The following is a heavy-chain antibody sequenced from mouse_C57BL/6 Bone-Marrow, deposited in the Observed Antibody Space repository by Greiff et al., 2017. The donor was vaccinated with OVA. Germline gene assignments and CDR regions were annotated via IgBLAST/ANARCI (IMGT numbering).Heavy chain of an antibody. V-gene: IGHV5-6*01. Sequence: EVKLQESGGDLVKPGGSLKLSCAASGFTFSSYGMSWVRQTPDKRLEWVATISSGGSYTYYTDSVKGRFTISRDNAKNTMYLQMSSLKSEDTAMYYCARHGDYGSFFDYWGQGTTLTVSS. CDR2: ISSGGSYT. J-gene: IGHJ2*01. D-gene: IGHD1-1*01. CDR3: ARHGDYGSFFDY. CDR1: GFTFSSYG.